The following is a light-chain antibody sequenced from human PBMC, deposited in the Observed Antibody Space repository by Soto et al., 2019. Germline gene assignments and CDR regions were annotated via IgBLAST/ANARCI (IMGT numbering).Light chain of an antibody. J-gene: IGLJ2*01. Sequence: QSALTQPASVSGSPGQSITISCTGTSSDVGGYNYVSWYQQHPGKAPKLMIYEVSNRPSGVSNRLSGSKSGNTASLPISGLQAEDEADYYCSSYTSGSTVVFGGGTKLTVL. CDR3: SSYTSGSTVV. CDR1: SSDVGGYNY. V-gene: IGLV2-14*01. CDR2: EVS.